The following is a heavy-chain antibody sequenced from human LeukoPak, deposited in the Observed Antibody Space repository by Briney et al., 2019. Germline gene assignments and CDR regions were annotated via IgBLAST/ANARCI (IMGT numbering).Heavy chain of an antibody. J-gene: IGHJ4*02. CDR1: GGTFISYA. CDR3: ARSPWMSGYYPEDY. V-gene: IGHV1-69*13. CDR2: IIPIFGTA. D-gene: IGHD3-22*01. Sequence: ASVKVSCKASGGTFISYAISWMRQAPGQGLEWMGGIIPIFGTANYAQKFQGRVTITADESTSTAYMELSSLRSEDTAVYYCARSPWMSGYYPEDYWGQGTLVTVSS.